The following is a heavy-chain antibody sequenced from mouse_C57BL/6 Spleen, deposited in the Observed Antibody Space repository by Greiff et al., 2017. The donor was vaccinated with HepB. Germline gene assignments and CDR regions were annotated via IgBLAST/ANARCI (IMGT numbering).Heavy chain of an antibody. J-gene: IGHJ2*01. CDR2: IYPSDSDT. CDR1: GYTFTSYW. Sequence: VQLQQPGAELVRPGSSVKLSCKASGYTFTSYWLDWVKQRPGQGLEWIGYIYPSDSDTHYNQKFKDKATLTVDKSSSTAYMQLSSLTSEDSAVYYCARRTTVVATGDDWGQGTTLTVSS. CDR3: ARRTTVVATGDD. D-gene: IGHD1-1*01. V-gene: IGHV1-61*01.